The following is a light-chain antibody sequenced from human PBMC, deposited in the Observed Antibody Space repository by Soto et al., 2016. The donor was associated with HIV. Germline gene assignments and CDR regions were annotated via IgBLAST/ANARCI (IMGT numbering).Light chain of an antibody. Sequence: SYELTQPPSVSVSPGQTASITCSGDKLGDKYASWYQQKPGQSPVLVIYQHTKRPSGIPERFSGSNSGNTATLTISETQAMDEADYYCQAWDSSTARVVFGGGTKLTVL. CDR1: KLGDKY. CDR2: QHT. V-gene: IGLV3-1*01. CDR3: QAWDSSTARVV. J-gene: IGLJ2*01.